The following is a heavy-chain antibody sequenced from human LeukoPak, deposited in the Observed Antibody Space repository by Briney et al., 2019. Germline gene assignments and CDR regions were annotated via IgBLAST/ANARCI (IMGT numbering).Heavy chain of an antibody. V-gene: IGHV3-33*01. J-gene: IGHJ4*02. CDR2: IWYDGSNK. Sequence: GGSLRLSCAASGFTFNNYGMHWVRQAPGKGLEWVAVIWYDGSNKPYADSVKGRFTISRDNSKNTLYLQMNSLRAEDTAVYYCARDRTSSSEYFDYWGQGTLVTVSS. D-gene: IGHD6-6*01. CDR1: GFTFNNYG. CDR3: ARDRTSSSEYFDY.